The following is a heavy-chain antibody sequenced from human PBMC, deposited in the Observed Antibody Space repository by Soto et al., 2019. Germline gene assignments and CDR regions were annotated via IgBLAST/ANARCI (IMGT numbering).Heavy chain of an antibody. CDR1: GFTFSSYS. Sequence: GGSLRLSCAASGFTFSSYSMNWVRQAPGKGLEWVSSISSSSSYIYYADSVKGRFTINPDTSKNQFSLQLNPVTPEDTAVYYCARERGDYDPFTFDYWGQGTLVTVSS. CDR2: ISSSSSYI. CDR3: ARERGDYDPFTFDY. J-gene: IGHJ4*02. V-gene: IGHV3-21*01. D-gene: IGHD4-17*01.